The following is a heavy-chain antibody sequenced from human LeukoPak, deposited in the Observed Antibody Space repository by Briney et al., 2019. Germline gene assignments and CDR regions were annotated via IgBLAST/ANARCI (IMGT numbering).Heavy chain of an antibody. J-gene: IGHJ4*02. CDR1: GFTFNSYG. Sequence: GGSLRLSCAASGFTFNSYGMHWVRQAPGKGLEWVAFIRYDGSNKYYADSVKGRFTISRDNSKNTLHLQMNSLRAEDTAVYYCARAGGYYFDYWGQGTLVTVSS. D-gene: IGHD3-10*01. CDR3: ARAGGYYFDY. CDR2: IRYDGSNK. V-gene: IGHV3-30*02.